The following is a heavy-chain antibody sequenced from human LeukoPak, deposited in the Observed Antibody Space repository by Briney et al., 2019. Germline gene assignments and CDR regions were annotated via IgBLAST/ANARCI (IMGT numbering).Heavy chain of an antibody. CDR3: ATVRRAHDDPEGGYCSSTSCPEVDY. CDR1: GGSFSGYY. CDR2: INHSGST. J-gene: IGHJ4*02. V-gene: IGHV4-34*01. D-gene: IGHD2-2*01. Sequence: PSETLSLTCAVYGGSFSGYYWSWIRQPPGKGLEWIGEINHSGSTNYNPSLKSRVTISVDTSKNQFSLKLSSVTAADTAVYYCATVRRAHDDPEGGYCSSTSCPEVDYWGQGTLVTVSS.